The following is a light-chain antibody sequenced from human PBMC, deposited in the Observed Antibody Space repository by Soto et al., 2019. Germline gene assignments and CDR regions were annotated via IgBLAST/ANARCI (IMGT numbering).Light chain of an antibody. V-gene: IGKV3-15*01. CDR3: QQYNNWPPIT. CDR2: GAS. Sequence: EIVMTQSPATLSVSPGERATLSCWSSQSVSSNLAWYQQIPGQAPRLLIYGASTRATGIPARFSGSGSGTEFTLTISSLQSEDFAVYYCQQYNNWPPITFGQGTRLEIK. CDR1: QSVSSN. J-gene: IGKJ5*01.